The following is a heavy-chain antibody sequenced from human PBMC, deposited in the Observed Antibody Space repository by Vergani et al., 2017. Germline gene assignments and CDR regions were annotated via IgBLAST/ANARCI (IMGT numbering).Heavy chain of an antibody. D-gene: IGHD3-3*01. CDR2: INPNSGGT. CDR1: GYTFTGYY. J-gene: IGHJ4*02. V-gene: IGHV1-2*04. Sequence: QVQLVQSGAEVKKPGASVKVSCKASGYTFTGYYMHWVRPAPGQGLEWMGWINPNSGGTNYAQKFQGWVTMTRDTSISTAYRELSRLRSDDTAVYYCAGDGGDDFWSGYYDYWGQGTLVTVSS. CDR3: AGDGGDDFWSGYYDY.